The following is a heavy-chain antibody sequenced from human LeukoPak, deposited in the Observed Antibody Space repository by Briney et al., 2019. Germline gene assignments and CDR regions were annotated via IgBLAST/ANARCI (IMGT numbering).Heavy chain of an antibody. Sequence: GGSLRLSCAASGFTVSSNYMSWVRQAPGKGLEWVSVIYSGGSTYYADSVKGRFTISRDNSKNTLYLQMNSLRAEDTAVYYCAREKGYCSGGRCYSWAFDIWGQGTMVTVSS. CDR3: AREKGYCSGGRCYSWAFDI. V-gene: IGHV3-66*02. CDR2: IYSGGST. J-gene: IGHJ3*02. D-gene: IGHD2-15*01. CDR1: GFTVSSNY.